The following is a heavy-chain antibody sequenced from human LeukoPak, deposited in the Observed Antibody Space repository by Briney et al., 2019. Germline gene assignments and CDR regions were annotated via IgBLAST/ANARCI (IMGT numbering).Heavy chain of an antibody. V-gene: IGHV4-39*07. CDR2: IYYSGST. J-gene: IGHJ6*03. CDR1: GGSISSSSYY. CDR3: ARVGFSYDYVWGSYRSNYYYYYMDV. D-gene: IGHD3-16*02. Sequence: PSETLSLTCTVSGGSISSSSYYWGWIRQPPGKGLEWIGSIYYSGSTYYNPSLKSRVTISVDTSKNQFSLRLSSVTAADTAVYYCARVGFSYDYVWGSYRSNYYYYYMDVWGKGTTVTVSS.